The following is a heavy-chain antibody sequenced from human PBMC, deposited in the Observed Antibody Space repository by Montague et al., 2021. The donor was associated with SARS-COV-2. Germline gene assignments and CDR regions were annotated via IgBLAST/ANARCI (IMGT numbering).Heavy chain of an antibody. V-gene: IGHV5-51*01. D-gene: IGHD3-10*01. CDR2: IYPGDSDT. CDR3: ARLSFGYYYYYYGMDV. Sequence: QSGAEVKKPGESLKISCKGSGYSLTSYWIGWVRQMPGKGLEWMGIIYPGDSDTRYSPSFQGQVTISADKSISTAYLQWSSLKASDTAMHYCARLSFGYYYYYYGMDVWGQGTTVTVSS. CDR1: GYSLTSYW. J-gene: IGHJ6*02.